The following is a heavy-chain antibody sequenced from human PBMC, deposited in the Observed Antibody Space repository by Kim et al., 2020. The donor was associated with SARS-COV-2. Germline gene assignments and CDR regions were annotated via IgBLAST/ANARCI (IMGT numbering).Heavy chain of an antibody. Sequence: SETLSLTCAVYGGSFSGYYWSWIRQPPGKGLEWIGEINHSGSTNYNPSLKSRVTISVDTSKNQFSLKLSSVTAADTAVYYCARGNYASVFDYWGQGTLVT. CDR3: ARGNYASVFDY. CDR2: INHSGST. V-gene: IGHV4-34*01. J-gene: IGHJ4*02. CDR1: GGSFSGYY. D-gene: IGHD3-16*01.